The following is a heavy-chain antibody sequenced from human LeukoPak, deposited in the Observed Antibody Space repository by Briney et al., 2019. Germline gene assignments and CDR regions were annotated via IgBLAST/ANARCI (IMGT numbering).Heavy chain of an antibody. D-gene: IGHD3-10*01. V-gene: IGHV4-59*08. CDR1: GGSISSYY. J-gene: IGHJ4*02. CDR2: IYYSGST. Sequence: SETLSLTCTVSGGSISSYYWSWIRQPPGKGLEWIGYIYYSGSTNYNPSLKSRVTISVDTSKNQFSLKLSSVTAADTAVYYCARHRPYYGSGSYYPYWGQGTLVTVSS. CDR3: ARHRPYYGSGSYYPY.